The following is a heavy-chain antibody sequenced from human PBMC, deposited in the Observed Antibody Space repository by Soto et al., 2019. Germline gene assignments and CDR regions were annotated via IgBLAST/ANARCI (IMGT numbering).Heavy chain of an antibody. CDR2: ISYDGSNK. D-gene: IGHD2-15*01. CDR1: GFTFSSYA. CDR3: ASIGYCSGGSCNDAFDI. V-gene: IGHV3-30-3*01. J-gene: IGHJ3*02. Sequence: QVQLVESGGGVVQPGRSLRLSCVASGFTFSSYAMHWVRQAPGKGLEWVAVISYDGSNKYYADSVKGRFTISRDNSKNTLYLQMNSLRAEDTAVYYCASIGYCSGGSCNDAFDIWGQGTMVTVSS.